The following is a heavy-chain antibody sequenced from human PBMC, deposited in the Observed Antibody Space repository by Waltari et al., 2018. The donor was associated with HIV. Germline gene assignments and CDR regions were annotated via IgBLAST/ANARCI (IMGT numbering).Heavy chain of an antibody. CDR1: GGSLTGNY. CDR2: INHSGTV. D-gene: IGHD3-3*01. CDR3: ARWRGHFDV. V-gene: IGHV4-34*01. J-gene: IGHJ2*01. Sequence: QVELQQWGGGLVLKPSETLSLACALSGGSLTGNYWSWIRQGPGKGLEWIGEINHSGTVNYKPSLRRRITISFDMPSNQLSLRLTSVTAADSAAYYCARWRGHFDVWGRGTLVTVS.